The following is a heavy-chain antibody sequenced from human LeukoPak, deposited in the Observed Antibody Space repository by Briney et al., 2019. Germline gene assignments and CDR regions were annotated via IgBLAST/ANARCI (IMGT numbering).Heavy chain of an antibody. D-gene: IGHD6-13*01. J-gene: IGHJ4*02. CDR3: ARVPSIRYSSSWYFPRGLKYFDY. V-gene: IGHV4-39*01. Sequence: PSETLSLTCTVSGGSISSSSYYWDWIRQPPGKGLEWIGSINYSGSTYYNPSLKSRVTISVDTSKNQFSLKLTSVTAADTAVYYCARVPSIRYSSSWYFPRGLKYFDYWGQGTLVTVSS. CDR1: GGSISSSSYY. CDR2: INYSGST.